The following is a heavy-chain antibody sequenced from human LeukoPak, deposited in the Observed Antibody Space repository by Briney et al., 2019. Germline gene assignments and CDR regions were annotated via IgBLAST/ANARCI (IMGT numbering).Heavy chain of an antibody. CDR2: IYHSGST. CDR3: CVSIGGPSYYYYMDV. J-gene: IGHJ6*03. D-gene: IGHD6-6*01. Sequence: SETLSLTCTVSGCSISSYYWSWIRQPPGKGLEWTGYIYHSGSTYYNPSLKSRVTISVDSSKNQFSLKLSSVTAADTAVYYCCVSIGGPSYYYYMDVWGKGATVTVSS. CDR1: GCSISSYY. V-gene: IGHV4-59*04.